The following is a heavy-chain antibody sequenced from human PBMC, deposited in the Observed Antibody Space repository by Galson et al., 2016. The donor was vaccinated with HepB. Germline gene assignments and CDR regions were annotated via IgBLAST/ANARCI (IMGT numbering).Heavy chain of an antibody. CDR2: IDQDGSEK. Sequence: SLRLSCAASGFTFSKYWMSWVRQAPGKGLEWVANIDQDGSEKYYVDSVKGRVTISRDNAKNALYLQMNSLGAEDTAVYYCARVNSRRENSGYHACDIWGQGTMVTFSA. V-gene: IGHV3-7*05. CDR1: GFTFSKYW. D-gene: IGHD3-22*01. CDR3: ARVNSRRENSGYHACDI. J-gene: IGHJ3*02.